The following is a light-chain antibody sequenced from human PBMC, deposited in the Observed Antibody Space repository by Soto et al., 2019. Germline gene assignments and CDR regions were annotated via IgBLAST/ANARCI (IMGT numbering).Light chain of an antibody. Sequence: EVVMTQSPLSLPVTLGQPASISCRSSQSLQHSDGDTYLNWFQQRPGQSPRRLIYKVSDRDSGVPDRFTGSGLGTDFTLKIGRVEAADVGIYSCMQGTHWPWTFGQGTEVEI. CDR2: KVS. CDR3: MQGTHWPWT. CDR1: QSLQHSDGDTY. V-gene: IGKV2-30*02. J-gene: IGKJ1*01.